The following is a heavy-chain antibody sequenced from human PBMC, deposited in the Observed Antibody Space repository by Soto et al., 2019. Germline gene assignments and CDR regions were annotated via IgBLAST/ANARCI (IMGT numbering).Heavy chain of an antibody. Sequence: EVQLVESGGGLGKPGGSLRLSCAASGFTFSSYSMNWVRQAPGKGLEWVSSISSSSSYIYYADSVKGRFTISRDNAKNSLYLQMNCLRAEDTAVYYCARHGLGAQPPPVYWGQGTLVTVSS. J-gene: IGHJ4*02. CDR3: ARHGLGAQPPPVY. V-gene: IGHV3-21*01. CDR1: GFTFSSYS. D-gene: IGHD1-26*01. CDR2: ISSSSSYI.